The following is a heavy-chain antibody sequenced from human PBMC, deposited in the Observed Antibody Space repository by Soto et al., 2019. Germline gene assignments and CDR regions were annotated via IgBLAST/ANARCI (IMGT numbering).Heavy chain of an antibody. CDR3: TRGHYYGMDV. V-gene: IGHV3-74*03. CDR2: TNTDGTAT. Sequence: SLRLSCAASGFTFSAYWMHWVRQAPGKGLVWVSRTNTDGTATTYADSVEGRFTISRDNAKSMLYLQMNSLRAEDTAVYYCTRGHYYGMDVWGQGTTVTVSS. CDR1: GFTFSAYW. J-gene: IGHJ6*02.